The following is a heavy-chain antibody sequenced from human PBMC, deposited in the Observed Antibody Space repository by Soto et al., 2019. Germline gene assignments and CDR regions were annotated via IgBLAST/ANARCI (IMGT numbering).Heavy chain of an antibody. Sequence: EVQLVESGGGLVKPGGSLRLSCAASGFTFSSYSMNWVRQAPGKGLEWGSSISSSSSYIYYADSVKGRFTISRDNAKNSLYLQMNSLRAEDTAVYYCARDRGGSYGAFDIWGQGTMVTVSS. D-gene: IGHD1-26*01. V-gene: IGHV3-21*01. CDR3: ARDRGGSYGAFDI. J-gene: IGHJ3*02. CDR1: GFTFSSYS. CDR2: ISSSSSYI.